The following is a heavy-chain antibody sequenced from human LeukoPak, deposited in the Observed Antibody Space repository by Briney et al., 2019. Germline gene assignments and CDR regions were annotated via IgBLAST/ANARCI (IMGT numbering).Heavy chain of an antibody. Sequence: ASVKVPCKASGYTFTGYYMHWVRQAPGQRLEWMGWINPNSGGTNYAQKFQGRVTMTRDTSISTAYMELSRLRSDDTAVYYCAREDLYYYDSSGSEYFQHWGQGTLVTVSS. CDR3: AREDLYYYDSSGSEYFQH. D-gene: IGHD3-22*01. CDR2: INPNSGGT. V-gene: IGHV1-2*02. J-gene: IGHJ1*01. CDR1: GYTFTGYY.